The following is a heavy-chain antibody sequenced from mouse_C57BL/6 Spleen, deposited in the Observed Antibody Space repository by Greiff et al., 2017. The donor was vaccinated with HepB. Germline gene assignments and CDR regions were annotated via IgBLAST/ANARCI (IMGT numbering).Heavy chain of an antibody. J-gene: IGHJ3*01. D-gene: IGHD2-5*01. Sequence: QVQLQQPGAELVKPGASVKLSCKASGYTFTSYWMPWVKQSPGQGLEWIGMIHPNSGNTNYNENVKSKDTLTIDKSSSTAYMQLSSLTSEDSAVYYCARGAYESNVLCFAYWGQGTLVTVSA. CDR2: IHPNSGNT. CDR3: ARGAYESNVLCFAY. CDR1: GYTFTSYW. V-gene: IGHV1-64*01.